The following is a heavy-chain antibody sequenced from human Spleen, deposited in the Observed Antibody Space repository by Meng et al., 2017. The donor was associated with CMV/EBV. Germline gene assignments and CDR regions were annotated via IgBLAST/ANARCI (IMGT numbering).Heavy chain of an antibody. CDR2: INTDNGYT. V-gene: IGHV1-3*04. Sequence: YTSYAMHWVRQARGQRPEWMGWINTDNGYTKYSQKFQGRVTITRDTSASIAYMELRSLRSADTAVYYCTRTSYDILTGYYEKYFDYWGQGTLVTVSS. J-gene: IGHJ4*02. CDR3: TRTSYDILTGYYEKYFDY. CDR1: YTSYA. D-gene: IGHD3-9*01.